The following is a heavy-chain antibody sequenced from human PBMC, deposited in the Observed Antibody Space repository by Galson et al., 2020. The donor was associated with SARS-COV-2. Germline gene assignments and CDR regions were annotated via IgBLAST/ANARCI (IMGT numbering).Heavy chain of an antibody. CDR1: GGSISSRSHY. J-gene: IGHJ2*01. Sequence: SETLSLTCSVSGGSISSRSHYWGWIRQPPGKGLEWIGSIYYSGSTYYNPSLKSRVTISIDTSQNQFSLNLTSVHAADTAVYYCARIYSSASWTFDVWVRGTLVTVSS. V-gene: IGHV4-39*07. D-gene: IGHD5-18*01. CDR2: IYYSGST. CDR3: ARIYSSASWTFDV.